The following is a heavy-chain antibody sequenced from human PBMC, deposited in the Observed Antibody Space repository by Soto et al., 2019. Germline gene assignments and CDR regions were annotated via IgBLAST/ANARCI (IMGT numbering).Heavy chain of an antibody. Sequence: SETLSLTCTVSGVSVNSGSYYWSLVRQPAGKGLEWIGRIFSSGSTSFNPSLESRVAMSVDTSKNHFSLNLSSVTAADMAVYYCAREGSYSAYNFAHGIQLWSFDFWGQGALVTVSS. D-gene: IGHD5-12*01. CDR3: AREGSYSAYNFAHGIQLWSFDF. CDR2: IFSSGST. CDR1: GVSVNSGSYY. V-gene: IGHV4-61*10. J-gene: IGHJ4*02.